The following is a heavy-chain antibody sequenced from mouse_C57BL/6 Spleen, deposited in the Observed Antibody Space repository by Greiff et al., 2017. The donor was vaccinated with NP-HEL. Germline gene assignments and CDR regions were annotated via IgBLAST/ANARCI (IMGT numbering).Heavy chain of an antibody. J-gene: IGHJ2*01. CDR3: AKSGPYDYDDY. Sequence: VQLQQSGPELVKPGDSVKISCKASGYSFTGYFMNWVMQSHGKSLEWIGRINPYNGDTFYIQKFKGKATLTVDKSSSTAHMELRSLTSEDSAVYYCAKSGPYDYDDYWGQGTTLTVSS. D-gene: IGHD2-4*01. V-gene: IGHV1-20*01. CDR2: INPYNGDT. CDR1: GYSFTGYF.